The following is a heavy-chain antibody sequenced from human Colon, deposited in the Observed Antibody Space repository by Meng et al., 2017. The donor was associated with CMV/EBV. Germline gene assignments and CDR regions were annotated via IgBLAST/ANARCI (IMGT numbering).Heavy chain of an antibody. V-gene: IGHV1-2*02. CDR1: GYTFNGYF. Sequence: GQRVQSGAEVKEPGSSVKVSCKTSGYTFNGYFMHWVRQAPGQGLEWMGWINPVTGDTSYAQKFQVRVTMTRDTSISTAYMELSSLRSDDTAVYYCATFGGDFDYWGQGTLVTVSS. D-gene: IGHD3-3*01. CDR3: ATFGGDFDY. J-gene: IGHJ4*02. CDR2: INPVTGDT.